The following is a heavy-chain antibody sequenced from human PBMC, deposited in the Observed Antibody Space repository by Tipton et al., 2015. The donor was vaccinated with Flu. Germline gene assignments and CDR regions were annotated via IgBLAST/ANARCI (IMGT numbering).Heavy chain of an antibody. CDR3: ARLRESRSSSGYYYYYDGMDV. CDR1: GFSFSSYA. D-gene: IGHD6-6*01. Sequence: SLRLSCAASGFSFSSYAMHWVRQAPGKGLEWVAVISHDGSNKYYAESARGRFTISRDNSKNTLYLQMKSLRAEDTAVYYCARLRESRSSSGYYYYYDGMDVWGQGTTVTVSS. J-gene: IGHJ6*02. CDR2: ISHDGSNK. V-gene: IGHV3-30-3*01.